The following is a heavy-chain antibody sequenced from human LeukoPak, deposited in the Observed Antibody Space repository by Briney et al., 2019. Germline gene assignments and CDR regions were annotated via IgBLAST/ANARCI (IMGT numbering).Heavy chain of an antibody. J-gene: IGHJ4*02. CDR1: GYPFTDYY. Sequence: GASVKVSCKASGYPFTDYYMHWVRQAPGQGLEWMGWINPNSGGTNYAQNFQGRVTMTRDTSISTAYMELSRLRSDDTAVYYCARMVSLDYWGQGTLVTVSS. CDR2: INPNSGGT. V-gene: IGHV1-2*02. D-gene: IGHD5-18*01. CDR3: ARMVSLDY.